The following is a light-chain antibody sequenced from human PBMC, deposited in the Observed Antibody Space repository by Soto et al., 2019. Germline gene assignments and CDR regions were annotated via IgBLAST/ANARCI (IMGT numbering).Light chain of an antibody. CDR2: GAS. V-gene: IGKV3-11*01. CDR1: QSVSSN. CDR3: QQRSNWPPT. Sequence: EIVMTQSPATLSVSPGERATLSCRVSQSVSSNLAWYQQKPGQAPRLLIYGASNRATGIPARFSGSGSGTDFTLTISSLEPEDFAVYYCQQRSNWPPTFGQGTKVDI. J-gene: IGKJ1*01.